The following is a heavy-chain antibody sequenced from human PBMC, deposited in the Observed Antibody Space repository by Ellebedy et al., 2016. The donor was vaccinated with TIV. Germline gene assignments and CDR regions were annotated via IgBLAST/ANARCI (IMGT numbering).Heavy chain of an antibody. Sequence: ASVKVSXKASGYIFTSYDISWVRQAAGQGLEWMGWMTPNSGNTAYAQKFQGRLTMTGNTSIGTAYMELSSLRSEDTAVYYCARVDTTVRERYYMDVWGKGTTATVSS. D-gene: IGHD3-10*01. J-gene: IGHJ6*03. V-gene: IGHV1-8*01. CDR2: MTPNSGNT. CDR3: ARVDTTVRERYYMDV. CDR1: GYIFTSYD.